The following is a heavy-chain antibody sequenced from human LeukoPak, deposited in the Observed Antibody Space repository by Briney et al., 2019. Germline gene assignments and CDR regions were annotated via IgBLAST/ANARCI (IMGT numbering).Heavy chain of an antibody. CDR1: GFTVSSNY. D-gene: IGHD6-19*01. CDR3: ASKAVGPDAFDI. CDR2: IYSGGST. Sequence: GGSLRLSCAASGFTVSSNYMSWVRQAPGKGLEWVSVIYSGGSTYYADSVKGRFTISRDNSKNTLYLQMNSLRAEDTAVYYCASKAVGPDAFDIWGQGTMVTVSS. V-gene: IGHV3-66*01. J-gene: IGHJ3*02.